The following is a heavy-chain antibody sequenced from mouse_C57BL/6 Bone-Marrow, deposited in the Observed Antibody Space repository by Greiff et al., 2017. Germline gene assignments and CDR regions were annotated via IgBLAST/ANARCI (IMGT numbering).Heavy chain of an antibody. D-gene: IGHD2-4*01. CDR3: ARGDYDAFAY. CDR2: IDPSDSYT. CDR1: GYTFTSYW. J-gene: IGHJ3*01. Sequence: QVQLQQPGAELVMPGASVKLSCKASGYTFTSYWMHWVKQRPGQGLEWIGEIDPSDSYTNYNQKFKGKSTLTVDKSSSTAYMQLSSLTSEDSAVYYCARGDYDAFAYWGQGTLSLSLQ. V-gene: IGHV1-69*01.